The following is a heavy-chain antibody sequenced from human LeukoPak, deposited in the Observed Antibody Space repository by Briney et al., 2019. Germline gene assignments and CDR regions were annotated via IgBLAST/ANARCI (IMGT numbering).Heavy chain of an antibody. D-gene: IGHD7-27*01. Sequence: ASVKVSCKASGYTFTSYYMHWVRQAPGQGLEWMGIINPSTGSTNYAQKFQGRVTMTRDTSTSTVYMGLSSLRSEDTGVYYCARTDWGSSDQWGQGTLVTVSS. CDR3: ARTDWGSSDQ. CDR2: INPSTGST. J-gene: IGHJ4*02. V-gene: IGHV1-46*01. CDR1: GYTFTSYY.